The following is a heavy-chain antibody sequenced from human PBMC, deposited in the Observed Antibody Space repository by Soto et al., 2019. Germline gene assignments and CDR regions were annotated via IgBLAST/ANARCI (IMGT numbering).Heavy chain of an antibody. CDR2: IYHSGVT. CDR3: ARDMRDEYNLNYHGMDV. D-gene: IGHD1-1*01. Sequence: PSETLSLTCVVSGYSISTGYYWGWTRQPPGKGLEWIGSIYHSGVTDYNPSLKSRIIISVDTSKNQFSLKLTSVTAADTAVYFCARDMRDEYNLNYHGMDVWGQGTTVTVSS. CDR1: GYSISTGYY. J-gene: IGHJ6*02. V-gene: IGHV4-38-2*02.